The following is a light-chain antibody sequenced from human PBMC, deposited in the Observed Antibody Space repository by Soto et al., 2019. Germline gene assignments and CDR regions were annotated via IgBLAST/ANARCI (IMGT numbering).Light chain of an antibody. V-gene: IGKV1-39*01. Sequence: DIQMTQSPSSLSASVGDRVTITCRASQSISSYLNWYQQKPGKAPKLLISGASRLQSGVPSRFSGSGSGTDFTLTISSLEPEDFAVYYCQQRSNWPPTWTFGQGTKVDIK. CDR3: QQRSNWPPTWT. J-gene: IGKJ1*01. CDR2: GAS. CDR1: QSISSY.